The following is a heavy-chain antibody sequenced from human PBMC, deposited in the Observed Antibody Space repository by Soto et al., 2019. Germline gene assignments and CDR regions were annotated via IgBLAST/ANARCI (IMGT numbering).Heavy chain of an antibody. D-gene: IGHD2-15*01. Sequence: ASVKVSCKASGYTFTSYDINWVRQATGQGLEWMGWMNPNSGNTGYAQKFQGRVTMTRNTSISTAYMELRSLRSDDTAVYYCARVAATRNWFDPWGQGTLVTVSS. CDR1: GYTFTSYD. V-gene: IGHV1-8*01. J-gene: IGHJ5*02. CDR2: MNPNSGNT. CDR3: ARVAATRNWFDP.